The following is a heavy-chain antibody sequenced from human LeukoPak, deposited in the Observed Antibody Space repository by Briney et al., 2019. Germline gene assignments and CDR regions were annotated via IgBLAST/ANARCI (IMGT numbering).Heavy chain of an antibody. Sequence: GESLKISCKASGYSFTNYWIGWVRQLPGKGLEWMGIVDRRDSDDRYSQSFHGQVTISVDKSISTAYLQWSSLKTSDSAMYYCARLKRPKIDYWGQGTLVTVSS. J-gene: IGHJ4*02. V-gene: IGHV5-51*01. CDR2: VDRRDSDD. CDR1: GYSFTNYW. CDR3: ARLKRPKIDY.